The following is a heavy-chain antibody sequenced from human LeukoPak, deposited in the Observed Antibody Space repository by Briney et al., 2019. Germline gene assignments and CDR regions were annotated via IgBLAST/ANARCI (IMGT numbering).Heavy chain of an antibody. J-gene: IGHJ6*03. CDR3: ARADHSRLCSSTSCRPYYYYMDV. Sequence: PSETLSLTCTVSGGSISSSSYYWGWIRQPPGKGLEWIGSIYYSGSTYYNPSLKSRVAISVDTSKNQFSLKLSSVTAADTAVYYCARADHSRLCSSTSCRPYYYYMDVWGKGTTVTVSS. CDR2: IYYSGST. D-gene: IGHD2-2*01. CDR1: GGSISSSSYY. V-gene: IGHV4-39*07.